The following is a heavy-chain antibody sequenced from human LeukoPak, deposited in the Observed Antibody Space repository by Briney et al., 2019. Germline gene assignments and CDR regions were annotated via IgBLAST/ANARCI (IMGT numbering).Heavy chain of an antibody. Sequence: GGSLRLSCAASGFTFSSYAMSWVRQAPGKGLEWVSAISGSGGSTYYADSVEGRFTISRDNSKNTLYLQMNSLRAEDTAVYYCAKGSNSGITMVRGVIKSYFDYWGQGTLVTVSS. CDR2: ISGSGGST. J-gene: IGHJ4*02. D-gene: IGHD3-10*01. CDR3: AKGSNSGITMVRGVIKSYFDY. CDR1: GFTFSSYA. V-gene: IGHV3-23*01.